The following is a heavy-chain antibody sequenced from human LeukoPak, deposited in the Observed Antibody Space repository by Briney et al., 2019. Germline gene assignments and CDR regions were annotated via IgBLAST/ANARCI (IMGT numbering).Heavy chain of an antibody. D-gene: IGHD6-19*01. CDR3: AKGYSSGWTPFDY. Sequence: PGGSLRLSCEAFGLILRGHAMSWVRQAPGKGLEWVSGIGDSGEIERYADSVKGRFTISRDNFRNTVYLEMRSLRPEDTAVYYCAKGYSSGWTPFDYWGQGTQVTVSS. V-gene: IGHV3-23*01. J-gene: IGHJ4*02. CDR2: IGDSGEIE. CDR1: GLILRGHA.